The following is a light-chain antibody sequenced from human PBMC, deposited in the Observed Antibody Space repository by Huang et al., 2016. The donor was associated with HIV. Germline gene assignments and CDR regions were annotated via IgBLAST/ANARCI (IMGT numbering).Light chain of an antibody. CDR1: QSGSDF. V-gene: IGKV3-11*01. Sequence: EIVLTQSQATLSLSPGQRVTLSCRASQSGSDFLAGYQQKPGQAPRLLIYDASKRATGIPARFSGSGAGADFTLTISSLEPEDFAVYYCQQRSKWPLTFGGGTKVESK. CDR2: DAS. CDR3: QQRSKWPLT. J-gene: IGKJ4*01.